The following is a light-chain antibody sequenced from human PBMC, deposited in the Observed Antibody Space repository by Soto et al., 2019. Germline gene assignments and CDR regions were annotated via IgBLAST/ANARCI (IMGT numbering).Light chain of an antibody. V-gene: IGKV3-15*01. Sequence: EIVMTQSPATLSVSPGERATLSCRASQSISTELAWYQQRPGQPPSLLIYSASTRATGVPARFTGSGSGSDFTLTISGLQSEDFAVYYCQQGNNCPLTFGQGTRLEI. J-gene: IGKJ2*01. CDR3: QQGNNCPLT. CDR1: QSISTE. CDR2: SAS.